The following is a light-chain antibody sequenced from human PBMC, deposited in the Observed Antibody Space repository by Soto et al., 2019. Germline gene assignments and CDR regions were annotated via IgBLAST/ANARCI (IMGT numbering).Light chain of an antibody. Sequence: EIVMTQSPATLSVSPGERATLSCRASQSVSSDLAWYQQKRGQAPRLLVYGASTRANDVPARFSGSGSVTEFTLTISSLQSEYFAVYYCQQYSNWQYTFGQGTKLEIK. CDR2: GAS. CDR3: QQYSNWQYT. CDR1: QSVSSD. V-gene: IGKV3-15*01. J-gene: IGKJ2*01.